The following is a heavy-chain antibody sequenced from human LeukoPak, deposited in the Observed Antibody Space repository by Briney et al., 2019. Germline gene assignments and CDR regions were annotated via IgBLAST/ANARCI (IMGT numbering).Heavy chain of an antibody. D-gene: IGHD6-19*01. Sequence: AASVKVSCKASGYTFSSYVMHWVRQAPGQRLEWMGWIKTGNGNTQYSQKFQGRITITRDTSATTAYMELSSLRSEDTAVYYCARDYSGWSNYFGPWGRGTLVTVSS. V-gene: IGHV1-3*04. J-gene: IGHJ5*02. CDR3: ARDYSGWSNYFGP. CDR2: IKTGNGNT. CDR1: GYTFSSYV.